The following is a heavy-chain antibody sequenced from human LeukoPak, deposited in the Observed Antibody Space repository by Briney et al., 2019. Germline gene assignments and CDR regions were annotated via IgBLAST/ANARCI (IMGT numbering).Heavy chain of an antibody. D-gene: IGHD1-26*01. Sequence: QSGGSLRLSCAASGFTFSSYAMSWVRQAPGKGLEWVSAISGSGGSTYYADSVKGRFTISRDNSKNTLYLQMNSLRAEDTAVYYCAEDPPYSGSSHDFDYWGQGTLVTVSS. J-gene: IGHJ4*02. CDR3: AEDPPYSGSSHDFDY. V-gene: IGHV3-23*01. CDR2: ISGSGGST. CDR1: GFTFSSYA.